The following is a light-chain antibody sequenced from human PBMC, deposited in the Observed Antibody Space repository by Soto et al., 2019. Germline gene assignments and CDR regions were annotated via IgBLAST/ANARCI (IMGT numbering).Light chain of an antibody. CDR3: QQYYTYPHT. Sequence: DIQLTQSPSSLSASVGDRVTITCRASQDIRIYLAWFQQKPGEAPKSLIYGASSLQSGVPPMFSGRGSGTDFTLTITSLRPEDFATYYCQQYYTYPHTFGQGTQLEIK. J-gene: IGKJ2*01. V-gene: IGKV1-16*01. CDR1: QDIRIY. CDR2: GAS.